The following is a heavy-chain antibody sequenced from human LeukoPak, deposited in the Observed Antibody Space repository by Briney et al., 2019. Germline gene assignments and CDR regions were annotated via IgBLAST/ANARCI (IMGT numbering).Heavy chain of an antibody. V-gene: IGHV3-11*01. CDR2: ISSSGSTI. J-gene: IGHJ6*03. CDR1: GFTFSDYY. Sequence: GGSLRLPCAASGFTFSDYYMSWIRQAPGKGLEWVSYISSSGSTIYYADSVKGRFTISRDNAKNSLYLQMNSLRAEDTAVYYCARVYSTTGPYYYYYMDVWGKGTTVTISS. D-gene: IGHD1-14*01. CDR3: ARVYSTTGPYYYYYMDV.